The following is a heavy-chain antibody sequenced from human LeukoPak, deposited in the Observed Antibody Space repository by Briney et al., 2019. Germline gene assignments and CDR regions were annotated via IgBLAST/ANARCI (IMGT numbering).Heavy chain of an antibody. Sequence: GGSLRFSCAASEFTFSNYAMHWVRQAPGKGLAWVAVISYDGNSKSYANSVKGRFTISRDNSKNTLYLQMNSLRPEDTAVYYCARAMVVVVPAAMWGQGTLVTVSS. D-gene: IGHD2-2*01. J-gene: IGHJ4*02. CDR3: ARAMVVVVPAAM. CDR2: ISYDGNSK. CDR1: EFTFSNYA. V-gene: IGHV3-30-3*01.